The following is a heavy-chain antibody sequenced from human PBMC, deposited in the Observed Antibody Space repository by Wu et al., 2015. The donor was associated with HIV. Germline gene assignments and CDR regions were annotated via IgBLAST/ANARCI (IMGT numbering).Heavy chain of an antibody. D-gene: IGHD6-13*01. CDR3: ARVSSSEPFIAAAETGTLDY. CDR2: IIPIFGTA. V-gene: IGHV1-69*01. CDR1: GGTFSSYA. Sequence: QVQLVQSGAEVKKPGSSVKVSCKASGGTFSSYAISWVRQAPGQGLEWMGGIIPIFGTANYAQKFQGRVTITADESTSTAYMELSSLRSEDTAVYYCARVSSSEPFIAAAETGTLDYWGQGTLVTVSS. J-gene: IGHJ4*02.